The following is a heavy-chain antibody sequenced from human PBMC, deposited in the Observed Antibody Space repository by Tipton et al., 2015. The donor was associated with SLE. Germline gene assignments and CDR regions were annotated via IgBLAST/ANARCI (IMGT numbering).Heavy chain of an antibody. Sequence: SLRLSCAASGFTFSSYEMNWVRQAPGKGLEWVSYISSSGSTIYYADSVKGRFTISRDNAKNSLYLQMNSLRAEDTAVYYCARGGNYYDSSGYPYYYYYMDVWGKGTTVTVSS. CDR3: ARGGNYYDSSGYPYYYYYMDV. J-gene: IGHJ6*03. CDR1: GFTFSSYE. V-gene: IGHV3-48*03. D-gene: IGHD3-22*01. CDR2: ISSSGSTI.